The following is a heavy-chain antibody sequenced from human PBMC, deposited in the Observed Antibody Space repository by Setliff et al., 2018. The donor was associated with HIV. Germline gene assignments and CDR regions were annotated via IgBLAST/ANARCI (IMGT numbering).Heavy chain of an antibody. J-gene: IGHJ3*02. CDR3: ARSRSTRDAFDI. V-gene: IGHV3-21*01. CDR1: GFTFIDYA. Sequence: PGGSLRLSCAASGFTFIDYALNWVRQAPGKGLEWVSSISSSGTYIYYAESMRGRFTISRDSARNSLYLEMNSLRVEDTAVYYCARSRSTRDAFDIWGQGTKVTVS. D-gene: IGHD2-2*01. CDR2: ISSSGTYI.